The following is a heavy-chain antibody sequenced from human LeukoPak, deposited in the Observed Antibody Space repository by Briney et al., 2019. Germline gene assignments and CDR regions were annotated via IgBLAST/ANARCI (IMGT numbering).Heavy chain of an antibody. CDR2: ISYDGSNK. Sequence: GRSLRLSCAASGFTFSSYGMHWVRQAPGKGLEWVAVISYDGSNKYYADSVKGRFTISRDNSKNTLYLQMNSLRAEDTAVYYCARDLIAAAGTASYSYWGQGTLVTVSS. CDR3: ARDLIAAAGTASYSY. CDR1: GFTFSSYG. J-gene: IGHJ4*02. V-gene: IGHV3-30*03. D-gene: IGHD6-13*01.